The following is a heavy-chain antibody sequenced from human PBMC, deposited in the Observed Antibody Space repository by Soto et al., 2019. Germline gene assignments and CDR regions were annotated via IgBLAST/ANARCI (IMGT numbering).Heavy chain of an antibody. J-gene: IGHJ4*01. CDR1: GFTFSDFA. V-gene: IGHV3-23*01. D-gene: IGHD4-17*01. CDR2: ISGNGDVT. CDR3: AKDGIGTVTYDY. Sequence: EVQLSESGGGLAQPGGSLRLSCEGSGFTFSDFAIGWVRQAPGKRLEWVSVISGNGDVTYYADFVKGRFVISKDNSKNTMFLQMNSLTAEDTAVYHCAKDGIGTVTYDYWGRGTLVTVSS.